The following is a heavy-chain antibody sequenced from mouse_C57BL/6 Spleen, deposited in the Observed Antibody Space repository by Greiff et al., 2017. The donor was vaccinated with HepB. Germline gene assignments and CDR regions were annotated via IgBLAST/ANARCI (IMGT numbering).Heavy chain of an antibody. J-gene: IGHJ2*01. V-gene: IGHV2-2*01. D-gene: IGHD2-1*01. CDR3: ARNGGYGNYVDY. Sequence: QVQLKESGPGLVQPSQSLSITCTVSGFSFTSYGVHWVRQSPGKGLEWLGVIWSGGSTDYNAAFISRLGISKDNSKSQVFFKMNSLQADDTAIYYCARNGGYGNYVDYWGQGTTLTVSS. CDR2: IWSGGST. CDR1: GFSFTSYG.